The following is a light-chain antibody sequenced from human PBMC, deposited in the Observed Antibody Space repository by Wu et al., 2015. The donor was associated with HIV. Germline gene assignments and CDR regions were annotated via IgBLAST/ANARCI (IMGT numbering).Light chain of an antibody. V-gene: IGKV3-20*01. J-gene: IGKJ2*01. CDR2: GTS. CDR3: QQYRTSPHT. CDR1: QDIGTKY. Sequence: DIVLTQSPGTLSLSPGGRATLSCRASQDIGTKYLAWYQQRPGQTPRLLIYGTSSRATGVSDRFSGSGSGTDFTLTIDRLEPEDFAEYYCQQYRTSPHTFGQGTELEMK.